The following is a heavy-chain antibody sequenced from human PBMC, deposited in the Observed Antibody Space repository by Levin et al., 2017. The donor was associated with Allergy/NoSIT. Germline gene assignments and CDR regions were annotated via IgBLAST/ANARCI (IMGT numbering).Heavy chain of an antibody. CDR1: GFTFSSYW. V-gene: IGHV3-7*01. D-gene: IGHD2-21*02. CDR3: AREDHIVVVTALDYYYGMDV. J-gene: IGHJ6*02. Sequence: GESLKISCAASGFTFSSYWMSWVRQAPGKGLEWVANIKQDGSDKYYVDSVKGRFTISRDNAKNSLYLQMNSLRAEDTAVYYCAREDHIVVVTALDYYYGMDVWGQGTTVTVSS. CDR2: IKQDGSDK.